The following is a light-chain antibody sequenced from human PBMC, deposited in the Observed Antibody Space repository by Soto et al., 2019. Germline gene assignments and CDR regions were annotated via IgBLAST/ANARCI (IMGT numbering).Light chain of an antibody. J-gene: IGLJ1*01. CDR1: KNDVGFYDF. CDR2: EVV. CDR3: KSYAGSNTYV. Sequence: QSALTQPPSASGSPGQSVTISCTGTKNDVGFYDFVSWYQHHPGKAPRLIIYEVVQRPSGVPDRFSGSKSGNTASLTVSGLQAADEADYFCKSYAGSNTYVFGSGTKVTDL. V-gene: IGLV2-8*01.